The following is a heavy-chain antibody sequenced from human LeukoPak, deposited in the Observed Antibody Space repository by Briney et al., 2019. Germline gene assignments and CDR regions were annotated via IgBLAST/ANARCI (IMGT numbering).Heavy chain of an antibody. V-gene: IGHV4-4*07. D-gene: IGHD2-15*01. CDR2: IYTSVST. CDR3: ARGRRVPDCSGGSCYSGPLYYYYGMDV. CDR1: GGSISSYY. J-gene: IGHJ6*02. Sequence: SETLSLTCTVSGGSISSYYWSWIRQTAGEGLEWIGRIYTSVSTNYNPSLQSRVTMSVHTSKNQFSLKLSSVTAADTAVYYCARGRRVPDCSGGSCYSGPLYYYYGMDVWGQGTTVTVSS.